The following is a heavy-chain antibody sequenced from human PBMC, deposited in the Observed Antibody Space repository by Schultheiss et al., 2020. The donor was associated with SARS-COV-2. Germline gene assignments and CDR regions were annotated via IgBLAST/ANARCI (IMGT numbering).Heavy chain of an antibody. CDR3: ASTWGSTNR. Sequence: GGSLRLSCAASGFTFSSYAMSWVRQAPGKGLEWVSYISSSSSTIYYADSVKGRFTISRDNAKNSLYLQMNSLRAEDTAVYYCASTWGSTNRWGQGTLVTVSS. CDR2: ISSSSSTI. J-gene: IGHJ5*02. V-gene: IGHV3-48*04. D-gene: IGHD2-2*01. CDR1: GFTFSSYA.